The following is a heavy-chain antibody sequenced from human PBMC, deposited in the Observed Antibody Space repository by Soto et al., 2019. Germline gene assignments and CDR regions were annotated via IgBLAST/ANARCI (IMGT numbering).Heavy chain of an antibody. Sequence: GESLKISCKGSGYSFTSYWISWVRQMPGKGLEWMGRIDPSDSYTNYSPSFQGHVTISADKSISTAYLQWSSLKASDTAMYYCARHRGPPYYYYGMDVWGQGXTVTVYS. CDR3: ARHRGPPYYYYGMDV. D-gene: IGHD3-16*01. CDR1: GYSFTSYW. V-gene: IGHV5-10-1*01. J-gene: IGHJ6*02. CDR2: IDPSDSYT.